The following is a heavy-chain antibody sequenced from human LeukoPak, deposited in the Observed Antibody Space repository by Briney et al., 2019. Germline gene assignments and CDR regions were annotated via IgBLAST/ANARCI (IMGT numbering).Heavy chain of an antibody. D-gene: IGHD3-9*01. Sequence: GGSLRLSCAASGFTVSSNYMSWVRQAPGKGLEWVSVIYSGGSTYYADSVKGRFTISRDNSKNTLYLQMNSLRAEDTAVYYCAXXXXXXXTGYYKPRRNYFDYWGQGTLVTVSS. CDR3: AXXXXXXXTGYYKPRRNYFDY. V-gene: IGHV3-66*01. CDR1: GFTVSSNY. J-gene: IGHJ4*02. CDR2: IYSGGST.